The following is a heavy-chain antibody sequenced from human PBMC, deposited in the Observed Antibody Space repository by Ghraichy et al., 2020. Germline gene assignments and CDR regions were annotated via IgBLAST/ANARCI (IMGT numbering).Heavy chain of an antibody. CDR2: IIPIFGTA. CDR3: ARDCSSTSCYRSLPFIRYYGMDV. J-gene: IGHJ6*02. Sequence: SVKVSCKASGGTFSSYAISWVRQAPGQGLEWMGGIIPIFGTANYAQKFQGRVTITADESTSTAYMELSSLRSEDTAVYYCARDCSSTSCYRSLPFIRYYGMDVWGQGTTVTVSS. D-gene: IGHD2-2*02. V-gene: IGHV1-69*13. CDR1: GGTFSSYA.